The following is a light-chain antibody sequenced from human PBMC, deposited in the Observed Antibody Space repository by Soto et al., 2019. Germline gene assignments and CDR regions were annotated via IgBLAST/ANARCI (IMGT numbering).Light chain of an antibody. CDR2: KAT. J-gene: IGKJ4*01. CDR1: QSMSYW. V-gene: IGKV1-5*03. Sequence: DIQMTQSPSTLSASVGDRVTITCRASQSMSYWLAWYQQKPGKAPKLLIYKATNLESGVPARFSGSGSGTEFTHTISSLQSDDFATNYCQQYNNYWGLTCGGGTKVEIK. CDR3: QQYNNYWGLT.